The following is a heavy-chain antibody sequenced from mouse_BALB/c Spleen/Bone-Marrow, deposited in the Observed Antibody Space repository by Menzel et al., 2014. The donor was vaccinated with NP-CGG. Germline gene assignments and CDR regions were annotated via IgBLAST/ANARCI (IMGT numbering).Heavy chain of an antibody. V-gene: IGHV14-3*02. CDR1: GFNIKDTY. Sequence: VQLQQSGAELVKPGVSVKLSCTASGFNIKDTYMHWVKQRPEQGLEWIGRIDPANGNTKYDPKFQCKATITADTSSNAAYLQLSSLTSEDTAVYYCARWLPLAYWGQGTLVTVSA. CDR3: ARWLPLAY. D-gene: IGHD2-2*01. J-gene: IGHJ3*01. CDR2: IDPANGNT.